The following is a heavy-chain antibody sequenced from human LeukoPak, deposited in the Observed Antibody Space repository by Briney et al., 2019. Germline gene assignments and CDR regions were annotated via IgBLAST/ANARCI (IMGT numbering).Heavy chain of an antibody. CDR3: AKDNQCYFDY. D-gene: IGHD6-19*01. CDR1: GFTLDDNV. V-gene: IGHV3-9*01. Sequence: GRSLRLSCAALGFTLDDNVMNGVRQAPGKGREWVSCISCTSDSIGYAASLNGLFTISRNTANTFLYLQMNILRAEATVFYYCAKDNQCYFDYWGQGTLVTVSS. CDR2: ISCTSDSI. J-gene: IGHJ4*02.